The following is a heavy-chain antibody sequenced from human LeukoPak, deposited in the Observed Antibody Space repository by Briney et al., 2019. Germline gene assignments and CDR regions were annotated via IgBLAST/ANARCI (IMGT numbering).Heavy chain of an antibody. CDR2: ISSSGSTI. Sequence: GGSLRLSCAASGFTFSIYEMNWVRQAPGKGPEWVSYISSSGSTIYYADSVKGRFTISRDNAKNSLYLQMNSLRAEDTAVYYCARDGYYAPFDYWGQGTLVTVSS. D-gene: IGHD2-2*01. CDR1: GFTFSIYE. J-gene: IGHJ4*02. V-gene: IGHV3-48*03. CDR3: ARDGYYAPFDY.